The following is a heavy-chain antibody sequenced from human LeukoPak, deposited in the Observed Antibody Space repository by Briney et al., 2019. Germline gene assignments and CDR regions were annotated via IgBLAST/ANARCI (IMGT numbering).Heavy chain of an antibody. CDR1: GYTLTELS. D-gene: IGHD2-21*02. CDR2: FDPEDGET. CDR3: ARGLGVVTAQSEQPKPRYFDL. J-gene: IGHJ2*01. V-gene: IGHV1-24*01. Sequence: ASVKVSCKVSGYTLTELSMHWVRQAPGKGLEWMGGFDPEDGETIYAQKFQGRVTMTEDTSTDTAYMELRSLRSDDTAVYYCARGLGVVTAQSEQPKPRYFDLWGRGTQVTVSS.